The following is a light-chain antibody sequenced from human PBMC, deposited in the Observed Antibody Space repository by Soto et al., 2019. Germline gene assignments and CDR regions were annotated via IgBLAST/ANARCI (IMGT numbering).Light chain of an antibody. CDR3: AAWDNSLRAWV. V-gene: IGLV1-44*01. CDR2: NDY. J-gene: IGLJ3*02. Sequence: QSVLTQPPSASETPGQRVIISCSGSSSNIEINTVNWYQQLPGTAPKLLIYNDYQRPSGVPDRFSGSKSVTSASLAISGLQSEDEADYYCAAWDNSLRAWVFGGGTKLTVL. CDR1: SSNIEINT.